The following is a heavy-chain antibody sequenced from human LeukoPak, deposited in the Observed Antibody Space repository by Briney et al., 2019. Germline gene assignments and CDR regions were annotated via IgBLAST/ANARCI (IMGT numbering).Heavy chain of an antibody. CDR1: GFTFSTYE. V-gene: IGHV3-48*03. CDR3: ARDRTTVAGVWFDP. D-gene: IGHD6-19*01. CDR2: ISSSGTTM. Sequence: GGSLRLSCAASGFTFSTYEMNWVRQAPGKGLEWISYISSSGTTMRYADSVKGRFTISRDNAKNSLYLQMNCLRAEDTAIYYCARDRTTVAGVWFDPWGQGTLVTVSS. J-gene: IGHJ5*02.